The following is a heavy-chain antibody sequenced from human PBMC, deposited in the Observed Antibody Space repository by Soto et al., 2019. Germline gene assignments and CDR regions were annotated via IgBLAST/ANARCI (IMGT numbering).Heavy chain of an antibody. D-gene: IGHD6-19*01. CDR3: AREGRVGGIDY. CDR2: ISSIGVAT. J-gene: IGHJ4*02. V-gene: IGHV3-48*03. CDR1: GFTFSIHE. Sequence: GGSLRLCCAASGFTFSIHEMNWVRQAPGKGLEWVSYISSIGVATYYADSVKGRFTISRDNAKNSLYLQMNSLRAEDTAVYYCAREGRVGGIDYWGQGTPVTVSS.